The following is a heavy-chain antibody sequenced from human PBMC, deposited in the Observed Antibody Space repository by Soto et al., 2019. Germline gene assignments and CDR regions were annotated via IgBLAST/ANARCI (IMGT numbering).Heavy chain of an antibody. D-gene: IGHD4-17*01. CDR3: ARSDYYEATGTFEN. V-gene: IGHV1-18*04. J-gene: IGHJ4*02. CDR2: ISGKNGNT. Sequence: QVHLVQSGGELKKPGASVKVSCKASGYSCSDFGITWVRQAPGQGLEWMGWISGKNGNTNYAQKVQGRVTLTADTSTSTAYMEMRALTSDDTGIYYCARSDYYEATGTFENWCQGTPVTVSS. CDR1: GYSCSDFG.